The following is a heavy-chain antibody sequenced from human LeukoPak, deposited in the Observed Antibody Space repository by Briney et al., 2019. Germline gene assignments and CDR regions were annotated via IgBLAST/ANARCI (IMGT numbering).Heavy chain of an antibody. CDR1: GFTFNNYA. CDR2: IWYDGSNK. V-gene: IGHV3-33*08. CDR3: ARDGGYSYGYRNAFDI. Sequence: GGSLRLSCAASGFTFNNYAMSWVRQAPGKGLEWVAVIWYDGSNKYYADSVKGRFTISRDNSKNTLYLQMNSLRAEDTAVYYCARDGGYSYGYRNAFDIWGQGTMVTVSS. J-gene: IGHJ3*02. D-gene: IGHD5-18*01.